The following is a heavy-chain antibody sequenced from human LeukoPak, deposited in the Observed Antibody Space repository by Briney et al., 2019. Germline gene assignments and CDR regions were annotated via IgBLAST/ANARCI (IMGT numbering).Heavy chain of an antibody. CDR2: INSDATTT. V-gene: IGHV3-74*01. CDR3: ARVGTTGLD. D-gene: IGHD1-1*01. Sequence: GGSLRLSCAASGFTFSSYWMHWVRQAPGKGLVWVSRINSDATTTSYADSVKGRFTVFRDNAKNTLYLQMNSLRAEDTAMYYCARVGTTGLDWGQGTLVTVSS. J-gene: IGHJ4*02. CDR1: GFTFSSYW.